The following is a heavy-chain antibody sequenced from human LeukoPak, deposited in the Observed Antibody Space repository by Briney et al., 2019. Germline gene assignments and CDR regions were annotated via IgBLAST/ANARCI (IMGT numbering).Heavy chain of an antibody. J-gene: IGHJ6*03. CDR3: ARDTNYGGNSYMDV. V-gene: IGHV4-59*01. CDR2: IYYSGST. CDR1: GGSISNYY. Sequence: SETLSLTCTVSGGSISNYYWSWIRQPPGKGLEWIGYIYYSGSTNYNPSLKSRVTISVDTSKNQFSLKLSSVTAADTAVYYCARDTNYGGNSYMDVWGKGTTVTVSS. D-gene: IGHD4-23*01.